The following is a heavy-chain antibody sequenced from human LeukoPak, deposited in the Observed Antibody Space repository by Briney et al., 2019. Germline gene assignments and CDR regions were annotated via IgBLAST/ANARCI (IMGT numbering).Heavy chain of an antibody. CDR3: ARGVRTETGYSSGCRVDY. CDR1: GGSITDYY. CDR2: KSVSGHT. J-gene: IGHJ4*02. Sequence: PSETLSLTCTISGGSITDYYWNWIRQSAGKGLEWIGRKSVSGHTNYRSSLESRVTMSVDTSKNQFSLKLSSVTAADTAVYYCARGVRTETGYSSGCRVDYWGQGTLVTVSS. V-gene: IGHV4-4*07. D-gene: IGHD6-19*01.